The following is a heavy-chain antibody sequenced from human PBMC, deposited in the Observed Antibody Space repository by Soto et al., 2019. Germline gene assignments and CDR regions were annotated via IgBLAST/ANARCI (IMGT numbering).Heavy chain of an antibody. D-gene: IGHD3-3*01. CDR2: INPSGGST. CDR3: ARGRPYDFWSGYYTQSRPRIFDY. Sequence: GASVKVSCKASGYTFTSYYMHWVRQAPGRGLEWMGIINPSGGSTSYAQKFQGRVTMTRDTSTSTVYMELSSLRSEDTAVYYCARGRPYDFWSGYYTQSRPRIFDYWGQGTLVTVSS. CDR1: GYTFTSYY. J-gene: IGHJ4*02. V-gene: IGHV1-46*01.